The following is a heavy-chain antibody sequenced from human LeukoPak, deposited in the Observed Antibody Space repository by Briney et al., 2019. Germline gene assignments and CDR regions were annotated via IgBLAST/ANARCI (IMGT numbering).Heavy chain of an antibody. CDR2: ITGGHYAT. J-gene: IGHJ5*02. CDR3: TKDPNGDYIGAFDP. Sequence: AGGSLRLPCAASGFSFSSFAMTWVRQAPGKGLEWVSSITGGHYATYNTDSVKGRFTISRDNAKNTLYLQMNSLRADDTAIYYCTKDPNGDYIGAFDPWGQGTLVTVSP. D-gene: IGHD4-17*01. V-gene: IGHV3-23*01. CDR1: GFSFSSFA.